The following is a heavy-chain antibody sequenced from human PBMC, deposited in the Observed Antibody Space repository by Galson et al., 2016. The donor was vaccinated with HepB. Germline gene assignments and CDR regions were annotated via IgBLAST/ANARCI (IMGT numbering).Heavy chain of an antibody. J-gene: IGHJ4*02. V-gene: IGHV1-24*01. D-gene: IGHD2-15*01. CDR2: FDPEDGKT. CDR1: GYTLTDLS. CDR3: ARDFCSGGSCSPPLGY. Sequence: SVKVSCKVSGYTLTDLSMHWVRQAPGKGLEWMGGFDPEDGKTIDAQKFQGRVSMTTDPSTSTAYMELTSLKSDDTAVYYCARDFCSGGSCSPPLGYWGQGTLVTVSS.